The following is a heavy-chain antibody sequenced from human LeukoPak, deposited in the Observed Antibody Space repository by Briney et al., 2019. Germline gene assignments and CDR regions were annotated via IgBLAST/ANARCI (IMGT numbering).Heavy chain of an antibody. CDR1: GGTFSSYA. V-gene: IGHV1-69*06. D-gene: IGHD2-2*01. CDR3: ASLADIVVVPAAIGGYYYYYGMDV. CDR2: IIPIFGTA. Sequence: SVKVSSKASGGTFSSYAISWVRQAPGQGLEWMGGIIPIFGTANYAQKFQGRVTITADKSTSTAYMELSSLRSEDTAVYYCASLADIVVVPAAIGGYYYYYGMDVWGKGTTVTVSS. J-gene: IGHJ6*04.